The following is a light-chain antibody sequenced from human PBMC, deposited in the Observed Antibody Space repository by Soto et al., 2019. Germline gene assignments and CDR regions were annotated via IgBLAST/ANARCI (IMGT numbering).Light chain of an antibody. CDR3: QHYAHNSPIT. Sequence: IVMTQSALSLSVTPGEAASISGRASQSVSSRLAWYQKRPGQAPRLIXSGASSRATGIPDRFSGSGSGTDFTLTISRLETEDFALYYCQHYAHNSPITFGQGTRLEIK. CDR1: QSVSSR. CDR2: GAS. J-gene: IGKJ5*01. V-gene: IGKV3-20*01.